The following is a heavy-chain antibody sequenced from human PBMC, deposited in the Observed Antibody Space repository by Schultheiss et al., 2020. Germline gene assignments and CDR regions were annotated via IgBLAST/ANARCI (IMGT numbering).Heavy chain of an antibody. CDR1: GYTFTSYY. V-gene: IGHV1-46*01. Sequence: ASVKVSCKASGYTFTSYYMHWVRQAPGQGLEWMGIINPSGGSTSYAQNFQGRVTVTRDTSTRTVYMDLSSLRSEDTAVYYCVRKLLIFGGMDVWGQGTTVTVSS. J-gene: IGHJ6*02. CDR2: INPSGGST. CDR3: VRKLLIFGGMDV. D-gene: IGHD2/OR15-2a*01.